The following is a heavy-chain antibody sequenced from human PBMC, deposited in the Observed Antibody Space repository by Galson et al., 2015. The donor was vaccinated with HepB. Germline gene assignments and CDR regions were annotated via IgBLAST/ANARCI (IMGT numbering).Heavy chain of an antibody. CDR2: IFYSGST. CDR3: ASRSCSSTSCHFGDYYYYMDV. J-gene: IGHJ6*03. Sequence: SETLSLTCTVSGGSISSSSYYWGWIRQPPGKGLEWIGSIFYSGSTYYNPSLESRVTISVDTSKNQFSLTLSSVTAADTAVYYCASRSCSSTSCHFGDYYYYMDVWGKGTTVTVSS. V-gene: IGHV4-39*01. CDR1: GGSISSSSYY. D-gene: IGHD2-2*01.